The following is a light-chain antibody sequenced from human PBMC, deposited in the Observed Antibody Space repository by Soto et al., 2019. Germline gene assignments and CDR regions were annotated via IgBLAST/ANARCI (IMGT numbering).Light chain of an antibody. CDR1: SSDVGGYNY. J-gene: IGLJ3*02. Sequence: QSVLTQPASVSGSPGQSITISCTGTSSDVGGYNYVSWYQQHPGKAPKLMIYEVSKRPSGVSDRFSGSKSGNTASLTVSGLQAEDEADYYCNSYAGSNNWVFGGGTKLTVL. CDR3: NSYAGSNNWV. CDR2: EVS. V-gene: IGLV2-8*01.